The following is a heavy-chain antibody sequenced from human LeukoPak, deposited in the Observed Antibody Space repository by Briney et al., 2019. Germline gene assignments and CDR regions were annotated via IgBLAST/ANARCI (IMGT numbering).Heavy chain of an antibody. CDR2: MNPNSGNT. Sequence: ASVKVSCKASGYTFTSYDINWVRQATGQGLEWLGCMNPNSGNTGYAQKFQVRVTMTRNTSIGTAYMELSSLRSEDTAVYYCARPDCSGGSCQGSYYYYYGMDVLGQGTTVTVSS. CDR1: GYTFTSYD. D-gene: IGHD2-15*01. CDR3: ARPDCSGGSCQGSYYYYYGMDV. J-gene: IGHJ6*02. V-gene: IGHV1-8*01.